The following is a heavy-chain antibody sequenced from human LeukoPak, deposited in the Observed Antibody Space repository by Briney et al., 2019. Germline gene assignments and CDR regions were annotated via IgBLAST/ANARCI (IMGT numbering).Heavy chain of an antibody. D-gene: IGHD6-19*01. CDR2: IKSKTDGGTT. Sequence: GGSLRLSCAASGFTFSNAWMSWVRQAPGKGLEWVGRIKSKTDGGTTDYAAPVKGRFTISRDDSKNTLYLQMNSLKTEDTAVYYCTTLPWQWLVLGFDAFGIWGQGTMVTVSS. J-gene: IGHJ3*02. CDR1: GFTFSNAW. V-gene: IGHV3-15*01. CDR3: TTLPWQWLVLGFDAFGI.